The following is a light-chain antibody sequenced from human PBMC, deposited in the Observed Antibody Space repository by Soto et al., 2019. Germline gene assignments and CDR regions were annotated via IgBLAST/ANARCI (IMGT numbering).Light chain of an antibody. Sequence: QSALTQPPSASGSPGQSVTISCTGASSDISKYNYVSWYQQLPGKAPKLIIYEVNKRPSEVPERFSGSKSANTASLTVSGLRTEDEADYYCSSYAGRNIVIFGGGTQLTVL. J-gene: IGLJ2*01. V-gene: IGLV2-8*01. CDR3: SSYAGRNIVI. CDR2: EVN. CDR1: SSDISKYNY.